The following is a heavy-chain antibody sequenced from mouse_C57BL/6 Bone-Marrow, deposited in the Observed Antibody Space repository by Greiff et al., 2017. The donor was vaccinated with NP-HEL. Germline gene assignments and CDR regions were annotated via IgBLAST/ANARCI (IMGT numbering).Heavy chain of an antibody. J-gene: IGHJ2*01. CDR1: GYTFTDYY. CDR2: INPNNGGT. V-gene: IGHV1-26*01. D-gene: IGHD1-1*01. CDR3: ARTLPTTVVDYYFDY. Sequence: VQLQQSGPELVKPGASVKISCKASGYTFTDYYMNWVKQSHGKSLEWIGDINPNNGGTSYNQKFKGKATLTVDKSSSTAYMELRSLTSEDSAVYYCARTLPTTVVDYYFDYWGQGTTLTVSS.